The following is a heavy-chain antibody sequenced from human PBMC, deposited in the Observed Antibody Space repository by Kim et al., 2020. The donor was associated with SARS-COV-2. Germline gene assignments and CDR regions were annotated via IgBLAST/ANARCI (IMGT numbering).Heavy chain of an antibody. J-gene: IGHJ3*02. CDR2: IYYSGTT. Sequence: SETLSLTCSVSGGSISNDNTYWGWIRQPPGKGLEWIGCIYYSGTTYCNPSLKSRLTISVDTSKNQFSLKLTSVTAADTAVFYCARLVWMGSVGFDTWGQGTALSVSP. D-gene: IGHD3-10*01. CDR3: ARLVWMGSVGFDT. V-gene: IGHV4-39*01. CDR1: GGSISNDNTY.